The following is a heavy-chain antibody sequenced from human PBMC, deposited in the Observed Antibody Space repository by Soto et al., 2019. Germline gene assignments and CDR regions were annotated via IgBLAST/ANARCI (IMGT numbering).Heavy chain of an antibody. CDR2: IQNSGSPI. CDR3: ARGSHSGWQFGH. J-gene: IGHJ4*02. Sequence: VGSLRRSCEVSGRTFSSEEMNWVRQAPGKGLEWVAYIQNSGSPIYYADSLKGRFTISRENAKNSLSLQMSSLTAEDTAVYYCARGSHSGWQFGHCGQGALVTVSS. V-gene: IGHV3-48*03. D-gene: IGHD6-19*01. CDR1: GRTFSSEE.